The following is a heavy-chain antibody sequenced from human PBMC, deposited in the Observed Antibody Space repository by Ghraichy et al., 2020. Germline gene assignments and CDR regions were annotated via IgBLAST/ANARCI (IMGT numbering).Heavy chain of an antibody. Sequence: GESLNISCAASGFTVSSNYMSWVRQAPGKGLEWVSVIYSGGSTYYADSVKGRFTISRDNSKNTLYLQMNSLRAEDTAVYYCARESPLQDFDYWGQGTLVTVSS. J-gene: IGHJ4*02. CDR1: GFTVSSNY. D-gene: IGHD4-11*01. CDR2: IYSGGST. V-gene: IGHV3-53*01. CDR3: ARESPLQDFDY.